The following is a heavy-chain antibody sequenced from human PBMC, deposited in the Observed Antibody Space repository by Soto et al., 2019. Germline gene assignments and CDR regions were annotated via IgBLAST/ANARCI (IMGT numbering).Heavy chain of an antibody. Sequence: QVQLVQSGAEVKKPGSSVKVSCKASGGNFSSYVISWVRQAPDQGLEWMGGIIPMFVTASYAQKYQGRVTITADESTSTVYMEWSSLRYEDTAVYYCAREPAGVSGGMRRGYYYGMAVWGQGTTVTVSS. CDR3: AREPAGVSGGMRRGYYYGMAV. D-gene: IGHD2-2*01. CDR2: IIPMFVTA. CDR1: GGNFSSYV. J-gene: IGHJ6*02. V-gene: IGHV1-69*12.